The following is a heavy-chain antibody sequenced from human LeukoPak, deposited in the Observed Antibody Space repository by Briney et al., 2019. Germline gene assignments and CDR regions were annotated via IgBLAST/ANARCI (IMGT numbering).Heavy chain of an antibody. CDR3: AKVVLNNDNSGYSGFDY. Sequence: GGSLTLPCSPSGLNLAYYSVTWVRQPAGKGLDWVASISDRCVDTYYADFVKGPFTISRDNSKNTLYLQINSLKADDTAIYYCAKVVLNNDNSGYSGFDYWGQGTLVTVSS. J-gene: IGHJ4*01. CDR1: GLNLAYYS. D-gene: IGHD3-22*01. V-gene: IGHV3-23*01. CDR2: ISDRCVDT.